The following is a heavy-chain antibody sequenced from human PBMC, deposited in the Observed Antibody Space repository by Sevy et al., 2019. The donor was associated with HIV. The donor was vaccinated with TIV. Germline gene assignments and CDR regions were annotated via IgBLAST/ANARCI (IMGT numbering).Heavy chain of an antibody. CDR2: IHYTGGT. Sequence: SETLSLTCTVSGGSISNSESYWSWIRQVPGKGLEWIGYIHYTGGTYYNPFLKSRVAMSVDTSEKQFSLKLSSMTEADTAVYYCASKRGYNHGPFDYWGQGTLITVSS. V-gene: IGHV4-30-4*02. J-gene: IGHJ4*02. D-gene: IGHD5-12*01. CDR1: GGSISNSESY. CDR3: ASKRGYNHGPFDY.